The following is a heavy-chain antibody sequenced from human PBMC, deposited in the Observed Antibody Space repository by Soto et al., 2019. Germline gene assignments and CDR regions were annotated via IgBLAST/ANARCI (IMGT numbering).Heavy chain of an antibody. V-gene: IGHV3-21*01. J-gene: IGHJ4*02. Sequence: GGSLRLSCAASGFTFSSYSMNWVRQAPGKGLEWVSSISSSSSYIYYADSVKGRFTISRDNAKNSLYLQMKSLGAEDTAVYYCARDLHQKAAGTWDYWGQGTLVTVSS. CDR2: ISSSSSYI. D-gene: IGHD3-10*01. CDR1: GFTFSSYS. CDR3: ARDLHQKAAGTWDY.